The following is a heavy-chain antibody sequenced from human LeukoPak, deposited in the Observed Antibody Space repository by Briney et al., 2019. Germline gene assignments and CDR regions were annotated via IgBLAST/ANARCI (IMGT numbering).Heavy chain of an antibody. CDR1: GGSISSYY. CDR3: AGSTITFYYYGMDV. D-gene: IGHD1-7*01. J-gene: IGHJ6*02. CDR2: IYYTGST. V-gene: IGHV4-59*08. Sequence: PSETLSLTCTVSGGSISSYYWSWIRQPPGKGLEWIGYIYYTGSTNYKPSLKSRVTISVDTSKNQFSLKLSSYTAADSAVYYCAGSTITFYYYGMDVWRQATTLPGPS.